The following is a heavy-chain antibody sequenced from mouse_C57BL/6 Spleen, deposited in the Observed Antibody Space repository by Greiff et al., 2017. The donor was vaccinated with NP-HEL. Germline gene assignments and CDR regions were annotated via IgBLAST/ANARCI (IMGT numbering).Heavy chain of an antibody. CDR1: GYTFTDYE. CDR3: TRDRDYMFAY. V-gene: IGHV1-15*01. D-gene: IGHD2-4*01. Sequence: QVQLKESGAELVRPGASVTLSCKASGYTFTDYEMHWVKQTPVHGLEWIGAIDPETGGTAYNQKFKGKAILTADKSSSTAYMELRSLTSEDSAVYYCTRDRDYMFAYWGQGTLVTVSA. J-gene: IGHJ3*01. CDR2: IDPETGGT.